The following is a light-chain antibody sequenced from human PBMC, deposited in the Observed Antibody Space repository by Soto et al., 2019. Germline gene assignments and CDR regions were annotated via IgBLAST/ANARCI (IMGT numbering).Light chain of an antibody. CDR1: SXNIGSNT. J-gene: IGLJ1*01. CDR2: SNN. Sequence: QSVLTQPPSASGTPGQRVTISCSGSSXNIGSNTVNWYQQLPGTAPKLLIYSNNQRPSGVPDRFSGSKSGTSASLAISGLQSEDEADYYCAAWDDSLDGLVFGTGTKVTVL. V-gene: IGLV1-44*01. CDR3: AAWDDSLDGLV.